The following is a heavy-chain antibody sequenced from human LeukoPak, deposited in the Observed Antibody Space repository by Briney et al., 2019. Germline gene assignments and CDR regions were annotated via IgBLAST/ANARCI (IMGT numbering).Heavy chain of an antibody. J-gene: IGHJ5*02. V-gene: IGHV3-23*01. CDR3: AKDRVVATMGDWFDP. CDR2: ISDSGGST. D-gene: IGHD5-12*01. CDR1: GFTFSSYA. Sequence: GGSLRLSCAASGFTFSSYAMSWVRQAPGKGLEWVSVISDSGGSTYSADSVKGRFTISRDNSKNTLYLQMNSLRAEDTAVYYCAKDRVVATMGDWFDPWGQGTLVTVSS.